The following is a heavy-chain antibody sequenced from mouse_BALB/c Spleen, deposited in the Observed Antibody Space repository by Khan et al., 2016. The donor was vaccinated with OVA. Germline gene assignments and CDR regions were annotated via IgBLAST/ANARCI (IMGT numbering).Heavy chain of an antibody. CDR1: GFTFSTYG. J-gene: IGHJ3*01. V-gene: IGHV5-6*01. CDR3: TRRAYYYDSEGFAY. CDR2: VSTGGSYT. Sequence: VELVESGGDLVKPGGSLKLSCAASGFTFSTYGMSWVRQAPDKRLEWVATVSTGGSYTYYPYSVKGRFTISRDYANNTLCLQMSGLRSQDTAMFYCTRRAYYYDSEGFAYWGQGTLVTVSA. D-gene: IGHD1-1*01.